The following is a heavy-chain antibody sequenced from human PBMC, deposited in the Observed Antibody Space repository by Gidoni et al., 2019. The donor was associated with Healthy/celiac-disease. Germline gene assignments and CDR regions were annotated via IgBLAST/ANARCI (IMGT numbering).Heavy chain of an antibody. D-gene: IGHD3-22*01. CDR2: IYYSGST. Sequence: QLQLQESGPGLVKPSETLSLTCTVSGGSISSSSYYWGWIRQPPGKGLEWIGSIYYSGSTYYNPSLKSRVTISVDTSKNQFSLKLSSVTAADTAVYYCARQPYYYDSSGYYPEDYWGQGTLVTVSS. J-gene: IGHJ4*02. CDR3: ARQPYYYDSSGYYPEDY. CDR1: GGSISSSSYY. V-gene: IGHV4-39*01.